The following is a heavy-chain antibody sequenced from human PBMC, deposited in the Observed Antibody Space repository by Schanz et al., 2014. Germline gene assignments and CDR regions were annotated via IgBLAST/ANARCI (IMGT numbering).Heavy chain of an antibody. CDR1: GYTFTSYG. D-gene: IGHD5-18*01. V-gene: IGHV1-18*01. CDR3: TRGGYSYALSAFDI. Sequence: QILLVQPGPEVKKPGASVKVSCKASGYTFTSYGISWVRQAPGQGLEWMGWISPYNGDTNYALKLQGRVTMTTDTSTGTAYMELRSLRSDDTALYYCTRGGYSYALSAFDIWGQGTMVTVSS. CDR2: ISPYNGDT. J-gene: IGHJ3*02.